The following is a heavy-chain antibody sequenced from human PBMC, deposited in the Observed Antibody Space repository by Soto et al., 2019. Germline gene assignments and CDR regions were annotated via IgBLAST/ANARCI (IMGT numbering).Heavy chain of an antibody. Sequence: ITLKESGPTLVKPTQTLTLTCTFSGFSLNTGGVGVGWVRQPRGKAMEWLALIYWDDDERYRPSLRSRLNNTXDXXXNXLVLTMTNMDPEDTATYYCVRNWRYYGGDYYYGMDAWGQGTTVTVSS. CDR2: IYWDDDE. CDR3: VRNWRYYGGDYYYGMDA. D-gene: IGHD3-10*01. V-gene: IGHV2-5*02. CDR1: GFSLNTGGVG. J-gene: IGHJ6*02.